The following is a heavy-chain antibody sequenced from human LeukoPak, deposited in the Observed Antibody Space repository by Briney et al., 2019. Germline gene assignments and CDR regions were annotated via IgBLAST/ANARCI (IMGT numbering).Heavy chain of an antibody. CDR2: IYSSGST. CDR1: GGSISSYY. J-gene: IGHJ4*02. Sequence: SETLSLTCTVSGGSISSYYWNRMRQPPGKGLEWIGYIYSSGSTNYNPSLKSRVTMSVDTSKNQFSLRLTSVTAADTAVYYCVRSLGLQAPIDYWGQGTLVTVSS. CDR3: VRSLGLQAPIDY. V-gene: IGHV4-59*01. D-gene: IGHD4-11*01.